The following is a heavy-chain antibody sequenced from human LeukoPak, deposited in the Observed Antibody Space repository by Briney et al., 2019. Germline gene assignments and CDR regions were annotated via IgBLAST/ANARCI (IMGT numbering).Heavy chain of an antibody. CDR1: GFTFSSYS. Sequence: GGSLRLSCAASGFTFSSYSTNWVRQAPGKGLEWVSYISSSSSTIYYADSVKGRFTISRDNAKNSLYLQMNSLRAEDTAVYYCARDGAPGYYDSSGYNDYWGQGTLVTVSS. V-gene: IGHV3-48*04. CDR3: ARDGAPGYYDSSGYNDY. D-gene: IGHD3-22*01. CDR2: ISSSSSTI. J-gene: IGHJ4*02.